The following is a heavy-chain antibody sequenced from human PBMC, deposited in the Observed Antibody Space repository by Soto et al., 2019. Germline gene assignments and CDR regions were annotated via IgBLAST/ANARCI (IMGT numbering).Heavy chain of an antibody. CDR1: GFTVSSNY. V-gene: IGHV3-66*01. D-gene: IGHD3-10*01. J-gene: IGHJ4*02. CDR2: IYSGGST. CDR3: ARESGYGSGSYYNVGRRGNARDY. Sequence: GGSLRLSCAASGFTVSSNYMSWVRQALGKGLEWVSVIYSGGSTYYADSVKGRFTISRDNSKNTLYLQMNSLRAEDTAVYYCARESGYGSGSYYNVGRRGNARDYWGQGTLVTVSS.